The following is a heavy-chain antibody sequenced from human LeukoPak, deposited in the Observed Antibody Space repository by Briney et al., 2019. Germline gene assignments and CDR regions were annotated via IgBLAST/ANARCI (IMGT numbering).Heavy chain of an antibody. V-gene: IGHV3-30*04. CDR2: ISFDGDNK. CDR1: GITVSPTA. Sequence: GGSLRLSCAVSGITVSPTAMHWGRQAPGKGLEWVAVISFDGDNKYYADPVKGRFTFPRAISTKTLHPEVESLTAIAPAAYYASRAQXXXXSMTSCYVXDYWGQGTLVIVSS. CDR3: SRAQXXXXSMTSCYVXDY. J-gene: IGHJ4*02. D-gene: IGHD2-2*01.